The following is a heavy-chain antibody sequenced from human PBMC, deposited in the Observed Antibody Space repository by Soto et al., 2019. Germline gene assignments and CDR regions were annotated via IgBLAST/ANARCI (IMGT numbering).Heavy chain of an antibody. Sequence: ASVKVSCKASGYTFTSYSISWVRQAPRQGLEWMGWISAYNGNTNYAQKLQGRVTMTTDTSTSTAYMELRSLRSDDTAVYYCARVSADYDILTGFYYYYGMDVWGQGTTVTVSS. J-gene: IGHJ6*02. CDR3: ARVSADYDILTGFYYYYGMDV. CDR1: GYTFTSYS. CDR2: ISAYNGNT. V-gene: IGHV1-18*01. D-gene: IGHD3-9*01.